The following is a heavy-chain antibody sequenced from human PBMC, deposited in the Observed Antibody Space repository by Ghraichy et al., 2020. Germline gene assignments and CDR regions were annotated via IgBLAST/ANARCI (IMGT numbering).Heavy chain of an antibody. V-gene: IGHV3-20*04. Sequence: GGSLRLSCVGSGFDSDEHAMSWVRHPPGKGLEWVAGFNWNGDKVGYAESVKGRFSISRDNSKNSFFLQMNSLRADDTAFYYCARGNTWNLIHFFDSWGQGTLVTVSS. J-gene: IGHJ4*02. CDR2: FNWNGDKV. CDR1: GFDSDEHA. CDR3: ARGNTWNLIHFFDS. D-gene: IGHD1-20*01.